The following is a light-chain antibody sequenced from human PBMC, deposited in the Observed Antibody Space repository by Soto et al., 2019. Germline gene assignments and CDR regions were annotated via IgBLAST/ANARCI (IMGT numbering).Light chain of an antibody. CDR1: QSVDTC. Sequence: DIPMTQSPSTLSASVGDRVTITCRASQSVDTCLALYQQKPGKAPHLLIYKASSLETGVPSRFSGSGSVTEFTLTISSLQPDDFATYYCQQFYRYPWTFGQGTKVEIK. CDR3: QQFYRYPWT. CDR2: KAS. J-gene: IGKJ1*01. V-gene: IGKV1-5*03.